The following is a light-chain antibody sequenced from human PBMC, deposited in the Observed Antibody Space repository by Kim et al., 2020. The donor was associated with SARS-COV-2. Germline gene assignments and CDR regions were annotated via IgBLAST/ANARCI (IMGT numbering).Light chain of an antibody. J-gene: IGKJ2*01. CDR3: QQYHFWPYT. Sequence: EVVMTQSPATLSVSPGERATLSCRASQTVTINVAWYQHKPGQAPRLLIYGASNRATGFPARFSGSGSGTEFTLTIMSLQSEDFAVYYCQQYHFWPYTFGQGTKLEI. CDR2: GAS. CDR1: QTVTIN. V-gene: IGKV3-15*01.